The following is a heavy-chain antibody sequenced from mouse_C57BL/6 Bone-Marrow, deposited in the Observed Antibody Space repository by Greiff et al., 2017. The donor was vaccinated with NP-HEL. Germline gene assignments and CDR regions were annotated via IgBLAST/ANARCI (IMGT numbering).Heavy chain of an antibody. Sequence: VKLMESGPGLVAPSQSLSITCTVSGFSLTSYAISWVRQPPGKGLEWLGVIWTGGGTNYNSALKSRLSISKDNSKSQVFLKMNSLQTDDTARYYCARRTAQAPYYAMDYWGQGTSVTVSS. V-gene: IGHV2-9-1*01. J-gene: IGHJ4*01. CDR2: IWTGGGT. CDR1: GFSLTSYA. CDR3: ARRTAQAPYYAMDY. D-gene: IGHD3-2*02.